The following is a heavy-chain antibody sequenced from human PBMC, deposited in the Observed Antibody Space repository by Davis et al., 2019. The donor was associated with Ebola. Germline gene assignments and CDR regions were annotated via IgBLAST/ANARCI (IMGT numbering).Heavy chain of an antibody. V-gene: IGHV3-11*04. J-gene: IGHJ6*02. Sequence: PGGSLRLSCVGSTGLTFGDYHMSWIRQAPGKGLEWVSYISSAANTIYYADSVKGRFTISRDNAKNSLYLQMNSLRAEDTAVYYCARDRPLDFFFGDYYGMDVWGQGTTVTVSS. CDR2: ISSAANTI. CDR3: ARDRPLDFFFGDYYGMDV. D-gene: IGHD3-16*01. CDR1: TGLTFGDYH.